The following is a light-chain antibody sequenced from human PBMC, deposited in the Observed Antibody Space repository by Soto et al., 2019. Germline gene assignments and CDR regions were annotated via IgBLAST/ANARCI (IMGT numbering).Light chain of an antibody. CDR2: GAS. CDR3: QQYIRWPLT. Sequence: EIVMTQSPATLSVSPGERATLSCRASQSVSSNLAWYQQKPGQAPRLLIYGASTRATGIPARFSGSGSGTEFTLTINSLQAEDCAVYYCQQYIRWPLTFGGGTKVDIK. J-gene: IGKJ4*01. V-gene: IGKV3-15*01. CDR1: QSVSSN.